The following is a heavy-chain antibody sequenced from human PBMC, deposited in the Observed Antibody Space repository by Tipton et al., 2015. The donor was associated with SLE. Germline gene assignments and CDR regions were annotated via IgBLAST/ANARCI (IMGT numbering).Heavy chain of an antibody. CDR1: GASIGRSNW. V-gene: IGHV4-4*02. CDR3: ARHFSRDPDY. D-gene: IGHD3-3*02. CDR2: IYHTGSS. Sequence: GLVKPSETLSLTCAVSGASIGRSNWWSWVRQPPGTGLEWIGEIYHTGSSDYNPSLRRRVTISVDKSKNQFSLKVSSVTAADTAVYYCARHFSRDPDYWGQGTLVTVSS. J-gene: IGHJ4*02.